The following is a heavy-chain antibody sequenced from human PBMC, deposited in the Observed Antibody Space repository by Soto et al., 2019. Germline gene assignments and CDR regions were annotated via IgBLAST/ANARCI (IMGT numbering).Heavy chain of an antibody. Sequence: QAGGSLRLSCSASGFTFSSNAMHWVRQAPGKGLEYVSAISGYGDTTYYADSVKGRFTISRDNSKKTLYLQMNSLRPEDTAVYYCVKDGLALRFLERLSTGYVWGQGTTVTVSS. CDR2: ISGYGDTT. CDR3: VKDGLALRFLERLSTGYV. V-gene: IGHV3-64D*06. D-gene: IGHD3-3*01. J-gene: IGHJ6*02. CDR1: GFTFSSNA.